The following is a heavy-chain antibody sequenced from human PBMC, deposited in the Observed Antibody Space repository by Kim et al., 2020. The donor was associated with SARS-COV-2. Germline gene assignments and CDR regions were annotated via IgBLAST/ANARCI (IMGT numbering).Heavy chain of an antibody. CDR3: ARRLSNTSSSGGHYCDL. D-gene: IGHD3-10*01. J-gene: IGHJ4*02. CDR1: GGSFSGFY. V-gene: IGHV4-34*01. Sequence: SETLSLTCAVYGGSFSGFYWSWIRQPPGRGLEWIGEINHSGRTNYNPSLKSRVTISVDTSKNQFSLKLTSVTAADTAVYYCARRLSNTSSSGGHYCDLWGQGTLVTVSS. CDR2: INHSGRT.